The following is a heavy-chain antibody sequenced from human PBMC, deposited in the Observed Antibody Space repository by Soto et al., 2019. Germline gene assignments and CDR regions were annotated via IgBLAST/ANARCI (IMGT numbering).Heavy chain of an antibody. V-gene: IGHV3-74*03. CDR3: ARGNYYGMDV. J-gene: IGHJ6*02. CDR2: INNDGTST. CDR1: GFTFSHYW. Sequence: LRLSCAASGFTFSHYWMHWVRQDPGKGLVWVSGINNDGTSTKYADSVKGRFTISRDNAKNTLYLQINSLRVEDTAVYYCARGNYYGMDVWGQGTTVTVS.